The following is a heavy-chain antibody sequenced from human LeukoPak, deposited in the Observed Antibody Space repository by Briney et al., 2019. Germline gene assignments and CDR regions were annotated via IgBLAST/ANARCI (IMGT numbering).Heavy chain of an antibody. CDR1: GYTFTGYY. J-gene: IGHJ4*02. D-gene: IGHD6-19*01. Sequence: ASVKVSCKASGYTFTGYYMHWVRQAPGQGLEWMGWINPNSGGTNYAQKFQGRVTMTRDTSISTAYMELSSLRSEDTAVYYCARADHSSGWFVSDYWGQGTLVTVSS. CDR2: INPNSGGT. CDR3: ARADHSSGWFVSDY. V-gene: IGHV1-2*02.